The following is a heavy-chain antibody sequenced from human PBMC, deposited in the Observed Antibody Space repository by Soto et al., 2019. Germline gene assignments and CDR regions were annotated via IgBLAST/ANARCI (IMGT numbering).Heavy chain of an antibody. CDR1: GFMFSSYA. CDR2: ISYDGGNT. CDR3: ARGPRPSGYDRHMDV. Sequence: QEKLVESGGGVVQPGGSLRLSCEASGFMFSSYALHWVRQAPGKGLEWLAIISYDGGNTYYADSVKGRFTISRDGSRYTVYLEMDSLRPEDTGVYYCARGPRPSGYDRHMDVWGQGTTVTVS. D-gene: IGHD5-12*01. V-gene: IGHV3-30*17. J-gene: IGHJ6*02.